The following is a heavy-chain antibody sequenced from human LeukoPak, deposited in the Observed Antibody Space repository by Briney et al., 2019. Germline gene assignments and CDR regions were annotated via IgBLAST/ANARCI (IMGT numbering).Heavy chain of an antibody. CDR2: IYYSGST. V-gene: IGHV4-59*08. CDR3: ARSNSGEFDY. J-gene: IGHJ4*02. CDR1: GGSISSYY. Sequence: SETLSLTCTVSGGSISSYYWSWVRQPPGKGLEWIGYIYYSGSTNYNPSLKSRVTISVDTSKNQFSLKLSSVTAADTAVYYCARSNSGEFDYWGQGTLVTVSS. D-gene: IGHD1-14*01.